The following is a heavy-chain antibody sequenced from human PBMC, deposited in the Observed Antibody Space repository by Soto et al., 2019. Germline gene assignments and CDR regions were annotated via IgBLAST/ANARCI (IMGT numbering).Heavy chain of an antibody. J-gene: IGHJ4*02. CDR2: TNADNGNT. CDR3: ARVGGCYVLDY. V-gene: IGHV1-3*01. CDR1: GYTFTSYA. D-gene: IGHD2-15*01. Sequence: QVQLVQSGAEAKKPGASVKVSCKASGYTFTSYAMHWVRQAPGQRLEWMGWTNADNGNTNYSQKFEGRVTITIDTSASTAYMELSSLRSEDTAVYYCARVGGCYVLDYWGQGTLVTVSS.